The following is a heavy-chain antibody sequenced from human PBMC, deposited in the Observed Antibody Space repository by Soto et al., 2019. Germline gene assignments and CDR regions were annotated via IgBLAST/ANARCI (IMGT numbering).Heavy chain of an antibody. CDR3: SSQTYSYAWXY. CDR1: SGSISSNW. J-gene: IGHJ4*02. V-gene: IGHV4-4*02. Sequence: SETLSLTCAVSSGSISSNWWSWVRQPPGKGLEYIGEIYHSGNTHYNPSLSSRVIISVDKSKNHFSLDLTSVTAADTAVYYCSSQTYSYAWXYWGQGIQVTVSS. CDR2: IYHSGNT. D-gene: IGHD3-16*01.